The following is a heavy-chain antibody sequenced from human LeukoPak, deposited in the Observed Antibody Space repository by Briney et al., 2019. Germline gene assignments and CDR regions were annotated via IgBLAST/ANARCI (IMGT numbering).Heavy chain of an antibody. Sequence: GGSLRLSCAASGFTFSSYSMNWVRQAPGKGLEWVSSISSSSSYIYYADSVKGRFTTSRDNTKNSLYLQMNSLRAEDTAVYYCARDFPRDNDAFDIWGQGTMVTVSS. J-gene: IGHJ3*02. V-gene: IGHV3-21*01. CDR1: GFTFSSYS. CDR2: ISSSSSYI. CDR3: ARDFPRDNDAFDI.